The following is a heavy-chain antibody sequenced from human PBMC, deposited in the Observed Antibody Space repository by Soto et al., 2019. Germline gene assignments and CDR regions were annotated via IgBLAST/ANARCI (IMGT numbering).Heavy chain of an antibody. J-gene: IGHJ5*02. Sequence: PSETLSLTCAVSGYSISSGYYWGWLRQPAGKGLEWIGSIYHGVSTYYNPSLNSRVTLSIDMTNNHVSLILNSVTAADTAVYYCPRLVPWVPYYYDSRPYPFENWFDPFGQGTLVTFCS. CDR1: GYSISSGYY. D-gene: IGHD3-22*01. CDR3: PRLVPWVPYYYDSRPYPFENWFDP. CDR2: IYHGVST. V-gene: IGHV4-38-2*01.